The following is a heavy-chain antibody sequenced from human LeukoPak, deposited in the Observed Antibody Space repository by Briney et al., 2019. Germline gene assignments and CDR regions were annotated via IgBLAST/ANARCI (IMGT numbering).Heavy chain of an antibody. D-gene: IGHD2-21*02. CDR3: ARSDYGVYGGDCYSLCWFDP. J-gene: IGHJ5*02. CDR1: GYTFTSYD. CDR2: MNPNSGNT. V-gene: IGHV1-8*01. Sequence: ASVKVSCKASGYTFTSYDINWVRQATGQGLEWMGWMNPNSGNTDYAQKFQGRVTMTRNTSISTAYMELSSLRSEDTAVYYCARSDYGVYGGDCYSLCWFDPWGQGTLVTVSS.